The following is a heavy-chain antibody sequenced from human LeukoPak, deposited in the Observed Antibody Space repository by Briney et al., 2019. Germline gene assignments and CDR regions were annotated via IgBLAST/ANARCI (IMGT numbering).Heavy chain of an antibody. CDR1: GFTSSSYA. CDR3: ARDRMIVVVITTDYYYYGMDV. Sequence: GGSLRLSCAASGFTSSSYAMHWVRQAPGKGLEWVAVISYDGSNKYYADSVKGRFTISRDNSKNTLYLQMSSLRAEDTAVYYCARDRMIVVVITTDYYYYGMDVWGQGTTVTVSS. D-gene: IGHD3-22*01. V-gene: IGHV3-30*04. J-gene: IGHJ6*02. CDR2: ISYDGSNK.